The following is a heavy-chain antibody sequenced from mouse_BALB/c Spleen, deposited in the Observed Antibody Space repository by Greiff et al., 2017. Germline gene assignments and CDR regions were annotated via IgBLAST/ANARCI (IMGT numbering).Heavy chain of an antibody. CDR2: ISDGGSYT. V-gene: IGHV5-4*02. D-gene: IGHD1-1*01. J-gene: IGHJ4*01. CDR1: GFTFSDYY. CDR3: ARGGSDYYGSSGMDY. Sequence: EVQLVESGGGLVKPGGSLKLSCAASGFTFSDYYMYWVRQTPEKRLEWVATISDGGSYTYYPDSVKGRFTISRDNAKNNLYLQMSSLKSEDTAMYYCARGGSDYYGSSGMDYWGQGTSVTVSS.